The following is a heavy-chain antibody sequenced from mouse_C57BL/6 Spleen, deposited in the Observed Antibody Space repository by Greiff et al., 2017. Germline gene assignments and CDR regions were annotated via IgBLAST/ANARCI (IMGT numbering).Heavy chain of an antibody. CDR3: ARRGINYPYYYAMDY. Sequence: VQLQQPGAELVKPGASVKLSCKASGYTFTSYWLQWVKQRPGQGLEWIGEIDPSDSYTNYNQNFKGKATLTVDTCSSKAYMQVSSLTSEDSAVYYCARRGINYPYYYAMDYWGQGTTVTVSS. V-gene: IGHV1-50*01. D-gene: IGHD2-1*01. J-gene: IGHJ4*01. CDR1: GYTFTSYW. CDR2: IDPSDSYT.